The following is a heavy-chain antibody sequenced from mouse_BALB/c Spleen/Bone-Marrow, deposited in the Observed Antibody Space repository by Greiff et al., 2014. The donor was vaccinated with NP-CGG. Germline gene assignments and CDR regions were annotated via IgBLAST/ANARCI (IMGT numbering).Heavy chain of an antibody. J-gene: IGHJ3*01. V-gene: IGHV1-9*01. CDR3: AREDGNHVGFAY. Sequence: VQLVESGAELMKPGASVKISCKATGYTFSSYWIEWVKQRPGHGLERIGEILPGSGSTNYNEKFKGKATFTADTSSNTAYMQLSSLTSEDSAVYYCAREDGNHVGFAYWGQGTLVTVSA. CDR2: ILPGSGST. CDR1: GYTFSSYW. D-gene: IGHD2-1*01.